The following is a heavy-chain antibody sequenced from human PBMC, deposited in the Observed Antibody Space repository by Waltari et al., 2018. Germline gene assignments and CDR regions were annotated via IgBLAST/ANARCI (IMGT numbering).Heavy chain of an antibody. V-gene: IGHV3-53*04. CDR2: LNSDERT. CDR1: GLTVSANY. Sequence: EVELVESGGGLVQPGGSLRLSCAASGLTVSANYMRWVGQAPGKGLEWVSVLNSDERTYYADSVKGRFTISRHNSRNILYFQMNRLRIEDTAVYYCARGVAGGFDIWGQGTRVTVSS. CDR3: ARGVAGGFDI. J-gene: IGHJ3*02. D-gene: IGHD6-19*01.